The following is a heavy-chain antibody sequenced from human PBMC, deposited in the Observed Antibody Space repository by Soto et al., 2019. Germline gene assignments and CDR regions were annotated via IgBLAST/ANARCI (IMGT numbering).Heavy chain of an antibody. CDR2: FYYSGST. CDR3: ARKSEASRYMDV. Sequence: PSETLCLTCTVSGGSISSSSYYWCWIRQSPGKGLEWIGSFYYSGSTYYSPSLKSRVTISGDTSKKRISLRLSSVTAADTAVYYCARKSEASRYMDVWGKRTTVTVSS. CDR1: GGSISSSSYY. J-gene: IGHJ6*03. V-gene: IGHV4-39*01.